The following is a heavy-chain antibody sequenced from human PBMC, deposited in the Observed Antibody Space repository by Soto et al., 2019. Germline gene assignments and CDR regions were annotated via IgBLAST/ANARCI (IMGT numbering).Heavy chain of an antibody. J-gene: IGHJ6*02. CDR2: ISYDGSNK. CDR3: AKDWEPAAKKLYYYYYGMDV. D-gene: IGHD2-2*01. CDR1: GFTFSSYG. V-gene: IGHV3-30*18. Sequence: GGSLRLSCAASGFTFSSYGMHWVRQAPGKGLEWVAVISYDGSNKYYADSVKGRFTISRDNSKNTLYLQMNSLRAEDTAVYYCAKDWEPAAKKLYYYYYGMDVWGQGTTVTVSS.